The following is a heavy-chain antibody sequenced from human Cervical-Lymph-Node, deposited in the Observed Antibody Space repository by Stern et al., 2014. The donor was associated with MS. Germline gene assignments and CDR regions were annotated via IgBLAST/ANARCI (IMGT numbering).Heavy chain of an antibody. CDR3: ATGGSGWSYFDY. J-gene: IGHJ4*02. CDR1: GYTLTELS. V-gene: IGHV1-24*01. D-gene: IGHD6-19*01. CDR2: FDPEDGET. Sequence: VQLVESGAEVKKPGASVKVSCKVSGYTLTELSMHWVRQAPGKGLAWMGGFDPEDGETIYAQKFQGRVTMTEDTSTDTAYMELSSLRSEDTAVYYCATGGSGWSYFDYWGQGTLVTVSS.